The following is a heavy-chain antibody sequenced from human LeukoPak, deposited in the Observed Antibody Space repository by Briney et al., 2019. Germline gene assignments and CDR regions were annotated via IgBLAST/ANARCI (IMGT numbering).Heavy chain of an antibody. Sequence: PGGSLRLSCAASGFTFSGYAMSWVRQAPGKGLEWVSGISGSGGSTYYADSVKGRFTISRDNSKNTLYLQMNSLRAEDTAVYYCAQDPPRRAAGTGVYWGQGTLVTVSS. CDR1: GFTFSGYA. CDR2: ISGSGGST. D-gene: IGHD1-1*01. CDR3: AQDPPRRAAGTGVY. J-gene: IGHJ4*02. V-gene: IGHV3-23*01.